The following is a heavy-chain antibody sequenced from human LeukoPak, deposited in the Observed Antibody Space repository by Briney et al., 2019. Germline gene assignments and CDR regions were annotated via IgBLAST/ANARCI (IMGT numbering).Heavy chain of an antibody. Sequence: ASVKVSCKASGYTFTSYGISWVRQAPGQGLEWMGLISAYNGNTNYAQKLQGRVTMTTDTSTSTAYMELRSLRSDDTAVYYCARVETFDPDTIFGVVDYWGQGTLVTVSS. CDR3: ARVETFDPDTIFGVVDY. J-gene: IGHJ4*02. D-gene: IGHD3-3*01. CDR1: GYTFTSYG. V-gene: IGHV1-18*01. CDR2: ISAYNGNT.